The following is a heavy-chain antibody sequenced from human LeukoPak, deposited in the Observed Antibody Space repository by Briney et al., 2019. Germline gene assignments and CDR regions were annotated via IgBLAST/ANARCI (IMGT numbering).Heavy chain of an antibody. CDR2: FYPEDGET. D-gene: IGHD3-22*01. CDR3: ATATPRGWLSLSSYYMDV. Sequence: GASVKVSCKVSGYTLTELSMHWVRQAPGKGLEWMGGFYPEDGETIYAQKFQGRVTMTEDTSTDTAYMELSSLRSEDTAVYYCATATPRGWLSLSSYYMDVWGKGTTVTVSS. V-gene: IGHV1-24*01. CDR1: GYTLTELS. J-gene: IGHJ6*03.